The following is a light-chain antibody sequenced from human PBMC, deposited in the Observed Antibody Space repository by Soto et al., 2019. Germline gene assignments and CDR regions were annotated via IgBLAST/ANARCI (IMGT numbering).Light chain of an antibody. CDR2: AAS. CDR1: QSISSS. Sequence: DIQMTQSPSSLSASVGDRVTITCRASQSISSSLNWYQQKPWKTPKLLIYAASSLQSGVPSRVSGRVSGTNFTITISSLQPEDFANYYCQQSYSTHPTFDQGNKVEIK. CDR3: QQSYSTHPT. V-gene: IGKV1-39*01. J-gene: IGKJ1*01.